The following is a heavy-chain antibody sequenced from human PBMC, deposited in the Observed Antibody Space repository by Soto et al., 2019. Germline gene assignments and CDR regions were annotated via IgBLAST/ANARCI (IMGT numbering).Heavy chain of an antibody. J-gene: IGHJ4*02. CDR3: ARVGSVGSGSYWIDY. CDR1: GYTFTGYY. D-gene: IGHD1-26*01. Sequence: ASVKVSCKASGYTFTGYYMHWVRQAPGQGLEWMGWINPNSGGTNYAQKFQGRVTMTRDTSISTAYMELSRLRADDTAVYYCARVGSVGSGSYWIDYWGQGTLVTVSS. CDR2: INPNSGGT. V-gene: IGHV1-2*02.